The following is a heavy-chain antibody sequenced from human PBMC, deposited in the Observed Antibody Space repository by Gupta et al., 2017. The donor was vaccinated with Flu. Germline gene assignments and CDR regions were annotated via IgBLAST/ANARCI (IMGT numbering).Heavy chain of an antibody. CDR1: GFPFSASA. J-gene: IGHJ4*02. D-gene: IGHD5-18*01. CDR2: IRSKANSYAT. Sequence: EVQLVESGGGLVQPGGSMKLSCAASGFPFSASAMHWVRPASGKGLEWVGRIRSKANSYATAYAASVKGRFTISRDDSKNTAYLQMNSLKTEDTAVYYCTRLRYSYGSGGGFDYWGQGTLVTVSS. CDR3: TRLRYSYGSGGGFDY. V-gene: IGHV3-73*02.